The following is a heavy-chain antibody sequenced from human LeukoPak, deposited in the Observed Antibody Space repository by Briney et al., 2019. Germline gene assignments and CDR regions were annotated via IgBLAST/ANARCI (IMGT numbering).Heavy chain of an antibody. D-gene: IGHD6-6*01. Sequence: GGSLRLSCAASGFTFSSYDMHWVRQATGKGLEWVSAIGTTGDTFYPGSVKGRFTISRKNAKSSLYLQMNSLRAGDTAVYYCAREYRSSSGRAFDYWGQGTLVTVSS. V-gene: IGHV3-13*01. CDR2: IGTTGDT. CDR3: AREYRSSSGRAFDY. CDR1: GFTFSSYD. J-gene: IGHJ4*02.